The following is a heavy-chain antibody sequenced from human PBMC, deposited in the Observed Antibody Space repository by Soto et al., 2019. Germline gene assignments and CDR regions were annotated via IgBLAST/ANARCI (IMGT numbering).Heavy chain of an antibody. V-gene: IGHV3-21*01. J-gene: IGHJ4*02. CDR1: GFTFSTDS. D-gene: IGHD3-10*01. Sequence: EVQLVESGGDLVKPGGSLRLSCADSGFTFSTDSMIWVRQAPGKGLEWVSAISSSSAYIFYADSVKGRFTISRDNAKNSLYLQMNSLSAEDTAVYYCARGGREITRHLDYWGLGTLVTVSS. CDR2: ISSSSAYI. CDR3: ARGGREITRHLDY.